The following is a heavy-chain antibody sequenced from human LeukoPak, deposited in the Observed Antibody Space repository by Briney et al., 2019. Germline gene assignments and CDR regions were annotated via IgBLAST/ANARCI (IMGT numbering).Heavy chain of an antibody. Sequence: PGTSLSLSCAASGFTFNNYGMHWVRQTPGKGLEWVAVIWYDGSKSYYVDSVKGRFTISRDNSKNTVYLQMNSLRADDSALYYCARASGTTAYHPYWGRGTLVTVSS. CDR2: IWYDGSKS. J-gene: IGHJ4*02. CDR3: ARASGTTAYHPY. CDR1: GFTFNNYG. D-gene: IGHD2/OR15-2a*01. V-gene: IGHV3-33*01.